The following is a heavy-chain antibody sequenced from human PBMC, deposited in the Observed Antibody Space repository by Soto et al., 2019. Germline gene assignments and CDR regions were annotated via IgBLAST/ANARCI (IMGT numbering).Heavy chain of an antibody. V-gene: IGHV1-2*04. CDR3: ARDVQVLTPAGTPHYYYGMDV. D-gene: IGHD2-2*01. CDR2: INPNSGGT. J-gene: IGHJ6*02. Sequence: GASVKVSCKASGYTFTGYYMHWVRQAPGQGLEWMGWINPNSGGTNYAQKFQGWVTMTRDTSISTAYMELSRLRSDDTAVYYCARDVQVLTPAGTPHYYYGMDVWGQGTTVTVSS. CDR1: GYTFTGYY.